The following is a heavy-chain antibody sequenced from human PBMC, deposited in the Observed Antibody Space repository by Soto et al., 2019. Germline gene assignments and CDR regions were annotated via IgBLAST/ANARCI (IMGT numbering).Heavy chain of an antibody. V-gene: IGHV1-69*02. Sequence: QVQLVQSGAELKKPGSSVKVSCEASGGSFTSYSFTWVRQAPGQGLEWMGRIIPIQGKANYALKFQDRVTITADRSTRTVYMELTSLRPEDTAVYFCSKSLLFVDHGYMDVWGKGTTVTDSS. CDR3: SKSLLFVDHGYMDV. CDR2: IIPIQGKA. J-gene: IGHJ6*03. CDR1: GGSFTSYS. D-gene: IGHD2-21*01.